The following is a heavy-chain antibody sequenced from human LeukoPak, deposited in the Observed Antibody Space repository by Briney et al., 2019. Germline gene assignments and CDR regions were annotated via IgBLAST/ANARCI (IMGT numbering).Heavy chain of an antibody. CDR2: IYYTGNT. D-gene: IGHD6-19*01. CDR3: ARARIAVAGYFDY. Sequence: SETLSLTCAVYGGSFSGYYWNWIRQPPGKGLEWIGYIYYTGNTNYNPSLKSRVTISVDTSKNQFSLKLSSVTAADTAVYYCARARIAVAGYFDYWGQGTLVTVSS. V-gene: IGHV4-59*01. CDR1: GGSFSGYY. J-gene: IGHJ4*02.